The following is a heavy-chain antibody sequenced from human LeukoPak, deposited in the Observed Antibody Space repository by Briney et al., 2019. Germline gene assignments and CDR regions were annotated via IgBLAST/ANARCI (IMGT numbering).Heavy chain of an antibody. D-gene: IGHD3-10*01. CDR2: ISYDGSNK. Sequence: PGGSLRLSCAASGFTFSSYAMHWVRQAPGKGLEWVAVISYDGSNKYYADSVKGRFTISRDNSKNTLYLQMNSLRAEDTAVYYCAKDGGMVTLYYYYYMDVWGKGTTVTISS. CDR1: GFTFSSYA. CDR3: AKDGGMVTLYYYYYMDV. J-gene: IGHJ6*03. V-gene: IGHV3-30*04.